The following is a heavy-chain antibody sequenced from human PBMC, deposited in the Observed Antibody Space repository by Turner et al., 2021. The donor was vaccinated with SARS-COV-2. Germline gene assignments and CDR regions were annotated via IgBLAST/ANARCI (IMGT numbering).Heavy chain of an antibody. CDR1: AVSITSNSHY. Sequence: QLLVQESGPALVKPPETLSPPCIVPAVSITSNSHYWGWVRQPPGKGLEWIGITYYPGGSYYNPSLRGRVTISVDPSQNQFSLILRSVTAADTAVYYCVTSVRRSGYFQRWGQGSLVSVSS. J-gene: IGHJ1*01. CDR3: VTSVRRSGYFQR. V-gene: IGHV4-39*01. CDR2: TYYPGGS.